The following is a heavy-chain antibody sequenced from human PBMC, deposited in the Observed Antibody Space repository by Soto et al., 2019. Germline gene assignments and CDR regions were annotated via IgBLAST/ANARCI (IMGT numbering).Heavy chain of an antibody. J-gene: IGHJ6*02. CDR2: TYYRSKWYN. Sequence: SHTLSLTFAISGDSVPSNSASWNLIRQSPSRGLEWLGRTYYRSKWYNDYAVSVKSRITINPDTSKNQFSLQLNSVTPEDTAVYYCARGYSGSMDVWGQGTTVTVSS. CDR3: ARGYSGSMDV. CDR1: GDSVPSNSAS. D-gene: IGHD5-12*01. V-gene: IGHV6-1*01.